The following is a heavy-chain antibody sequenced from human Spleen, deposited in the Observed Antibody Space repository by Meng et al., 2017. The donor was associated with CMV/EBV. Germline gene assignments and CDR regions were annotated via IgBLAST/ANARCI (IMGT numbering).Heavy chain of an antibody. CDR3: AGGQLWFQY. D-gene: IGHD3-10*01. V-gene: IGHV1-69*05. CDR1: GYTFTSYG. CDR2: IKPIIGTT. J-gene: IGHJ4*02. Sequence: SVKVSCKASGYTFTSYGISWVRQAPGQGLEWMGGIKPIIGTTTYAQKFQGRVTITTDESTSTTYMDLRSLTSEDTAVYYCAGGQLWFQYWGQGTLVTVSS.